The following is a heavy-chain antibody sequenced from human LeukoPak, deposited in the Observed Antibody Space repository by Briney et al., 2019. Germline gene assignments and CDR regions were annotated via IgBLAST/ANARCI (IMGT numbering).Heavy chain of an antibody. CDR2: IGTAGDT. Sequence: GGSLRLSCAASGFTFSNYDMHWVRQTTGKGLEWVSGIGTAGDTYYTGSVKGRFTISRENAKNSLYLQMNSLRVGDTAVYYWRRGSGGQHEFDYWGQGILVAVSS. CDR3: RRGSGGQHEFDY. J-gene: IGHJ4*02. CDR1: GFTFSNYD. D-gene: IGHD1-26*01. V-gene: IGHV3-13*01.